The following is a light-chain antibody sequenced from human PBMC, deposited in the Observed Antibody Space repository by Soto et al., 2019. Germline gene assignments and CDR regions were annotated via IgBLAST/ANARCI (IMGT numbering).Light chain of an antibody. Sequence: EIVLTQSPGTLSLSPGERATLSCRASQFVGSNYLAWYQQKPGQAPRLLIYGASRRATGIPDTFIGSGSGADFSLTISRLQPGYFAVYFCQQYGTSPWTFGQGTKVEIK. V-gene: IGKV3-20*01. J-gene: IGKJ1*01. CDR3: QQYGTSPWT. CDR2: GAS. CDR1: QFVGSNY.